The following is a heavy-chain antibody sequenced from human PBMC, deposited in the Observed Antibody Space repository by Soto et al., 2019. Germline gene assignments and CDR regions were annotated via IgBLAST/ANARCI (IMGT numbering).Heavy chain of an antibody. D-gene: IGHD3-22*01. Sequence: SETLSLTCSVSNGSISSGYWTWIRQPPGKGLEWIGYIYYGGSINYNPSLKSRVIISVDTAKNQFSLSLSSVTAADTAVYYCTGAYYDISGYSLDPWGQGTSVTVPS. CDR3: TGAYYDISGYSLDP. V-gene: IGHV4-59*01. J-gene: IGHJ5*02. CDR2: IYYGGSI. CDR1: NGSISSGY.